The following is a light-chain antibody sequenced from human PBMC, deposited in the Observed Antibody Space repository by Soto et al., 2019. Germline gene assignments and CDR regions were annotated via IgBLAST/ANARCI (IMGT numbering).Light chain of an antibody. Sequence: DIHMTQSPSTLSASVGDKVTITCRASQSMNTHLAWYQQKPGDAPKLLIYDAYTLQSGVPSRFSGSGSGTDFTLTVSILQPDDFASYYCQQYADYPLAFGEGTKLEIK. CDR2: DAY. CDR1: QSMNTH. J-gene: IGKJ2*01. V-gene: IGKV1-5*01. CDR3: QQYADYPLA.